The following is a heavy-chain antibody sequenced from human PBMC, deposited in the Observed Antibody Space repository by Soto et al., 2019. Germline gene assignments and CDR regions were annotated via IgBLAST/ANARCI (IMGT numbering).Heavy chain of an antibody. CDR2: ISGSGGST. Sequence: GGSLRLSCAASGFTFSSYAMSWVRQAPGKGLEWVSAISGSGGSTYYADSVKGRFTISRDNSKNTLYLQMNSLRAEDTAVYYCAKADCSSTSCYVFYYYYGMDVWGQGTTVTVSS. J-gene: IGHJ6*02. D-gene: IGHD2-2*01. CDR1: GFTFSSYA. CDR3: AKADCSSTSCYVFYYYYGMDV. V-gene: IGHV3-23*01.